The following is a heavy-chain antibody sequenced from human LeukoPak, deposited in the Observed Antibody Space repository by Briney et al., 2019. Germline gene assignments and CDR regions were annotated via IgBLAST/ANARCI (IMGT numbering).Heavy chain of an antibody. Sequence: QSGGSLRLSCAASGFTFDDYAMHWVRQAPGKGLEWVSGISWNSGSIGYADSVKGRFTISRDNAKNSLYLQMNSLRAEDTALYYCAKGVRGVMGYYYYMDVWGKGTTVTISS. CDR1: GFTFDDYA. D-gene: IGHD3-10*01. V-gene: IGHV3-9*01. J-gene: IGHJ6*03. CDR3: AKGVRGVMGYYYYMDV. CDR2: ISWNSGSI.